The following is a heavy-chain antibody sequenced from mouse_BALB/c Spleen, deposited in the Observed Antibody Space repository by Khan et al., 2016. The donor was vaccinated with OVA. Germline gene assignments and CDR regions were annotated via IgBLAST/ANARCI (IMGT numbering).Heavy chain of an antibody. CDR1: GFTFSNYA. CDR3: ARDYWFAY. J-gene: IGHJ3*01. Sequence: EVELVESGGGLVKPGGSLKLSCAASGFTFSNYAMSWVRQSPEKRLELVASISSGDSTYYLDSVKGRFTISRDNARNILYLQMSSLRSEDTAMYYCARDYWFAYWGQGTLVTVSA. V-gene: IGHV5-6-5*01. CDR2: ISSGDST.